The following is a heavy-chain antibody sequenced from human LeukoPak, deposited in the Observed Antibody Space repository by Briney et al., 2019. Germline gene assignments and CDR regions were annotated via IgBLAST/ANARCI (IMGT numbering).Heavy chain of an antibody. V-gene: IGHV3-23*01. Sequence: GGSLRLSCAASGFTFSSYAMSWVRQAPGKGLEWVSAISGSGGSTYYADSVKGRFTISRDNSKNTLYLQMNSLRAEDTAVYYCATIRSYSDYFYYFDYWGQGTLVTVSS. CDR3: ATIRSYSDYFYYFDY. J-gene: IGHJ4*02. CDR2: ISGSGGST. D-gene: IGHD4-11*01. CDR1: GFTFSSYA.